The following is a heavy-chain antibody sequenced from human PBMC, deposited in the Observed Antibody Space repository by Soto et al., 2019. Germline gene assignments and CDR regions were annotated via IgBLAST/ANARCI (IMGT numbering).Heavy chain of an antibody. CDR2: ISGSLGSA. CDR3: AKDSRLPGFGLLIHAFDI. D-gene: IGHD3-3*01. CDR1: VFTFNDYA. V-gene: IGHV3-23*01. J-gene: IGHJ3*02. Sequence: VGSLRLSCALSVFTFNDYAMSCVRHSPGKWLEWVSTISGSLGSAYYAASVEGRFTISGDNSNNTLYLQMNSLRVEDTATYYCAKDSRLPGFGLLIHAFDIWGHGTMVTVS.